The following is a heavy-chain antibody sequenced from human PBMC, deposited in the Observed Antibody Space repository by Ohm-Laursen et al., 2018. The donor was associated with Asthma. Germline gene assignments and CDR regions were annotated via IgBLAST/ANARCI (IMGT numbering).Heavy chain of an antibody. V-gene: IGHV4-39*01. CDR2: IYYSGST. Sequence: SETLSLTCDVSGDSISGINWWSWVRQPPGKGLEWIGSIYYSGSTYYNPSLKSRVTISVDTSKNQFSLKLSSVTAADTAVYYCARQTPPQNYYYYGMDVWGQGTTVTVSS. D-gene: IGHD1-14*01. CDR1: GDSISGINW. J-gene: IGHJ6*02. CDR3: ARQTPPQNYYYYGMDV.